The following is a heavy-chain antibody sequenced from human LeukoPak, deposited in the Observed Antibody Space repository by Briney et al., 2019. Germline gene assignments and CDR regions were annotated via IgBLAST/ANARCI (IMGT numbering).Heavy chain of an antibody. CDR3: ASADIVPSFMAV. CDR1: GFTLSSYA. Sequence: GRSVRLSCAASGFTLSSYAMHWVRQAPGKGLEWVAVISYDGSNKYYADPVKGRFTISRDNSKNTLYLQMNSMRAQDTAVHYCASADIVPSFMAVWGQGDTVTVSS. J-gene: IGHJ6*01. V-gene: IGHV3-30-3*01. D-gene: IGHD5-12*01. CDR2: ISYDGSNK.